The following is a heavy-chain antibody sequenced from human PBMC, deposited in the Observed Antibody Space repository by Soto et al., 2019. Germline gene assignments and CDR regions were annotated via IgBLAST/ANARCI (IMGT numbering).Heavy chain of an antibody. CDR1: GRSFSGYY. CDR3: ARAYGGNSGVFDY. Sequence: QVQLQQWGAGLLKPSETLSLTCAVYGRSFSGYYWSWIRQPPGKGLEWIGEINHSGSTNYNPSLNSRVTIAVATSQNQFSLNLSSVTAADTAVYSCARAYGGNSGVFDYWGQGTLVTVSS. J-gene: IGHJ4*02. CDR2: INHSGST. V-gene: IGHV4-34*01. D-gene: IGHD4-17*01.